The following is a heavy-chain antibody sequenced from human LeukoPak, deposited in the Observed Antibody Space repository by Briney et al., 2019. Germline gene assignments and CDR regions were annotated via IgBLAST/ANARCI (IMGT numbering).Heavy chain of an antibody. D-gene: IGHD6-13*01. CDR2: IYSGGST. Sequence: GGSLRLSCAASGFTVSSNYMSWVRQAPGKGLEWVSVIYSGGSTYYADSVKGRFTISRDNSKNTLYLQMNSLRAEDTAMYYCARRVGGSSNMDVWGEGTTVTVSS. CDR3: ARRVGGSSNMDV. V-gene: IGHV3-53*01. CDR1: GFTVSSNY. J-gene: IGHJ6*04.